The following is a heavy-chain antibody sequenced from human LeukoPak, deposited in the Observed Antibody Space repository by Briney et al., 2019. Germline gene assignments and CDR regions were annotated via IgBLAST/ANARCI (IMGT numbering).Heavy chain of an antibody. CDR3: ARGRVYDFWSGYYTYFDY. V-gene: IGHV1-69*13. CDR2: IIPIFGTA. CDR1: GGTVISYA. Sequence: SVKVSCKASGGTVISYAISWVRQAPGQGLEWRGGIIPIFGTANYAQKFQGRVTITADESTSTAYMELSSLRSEDTAVYYCARGRVYDFWSGYYTYFDYWGQGTLVTVSS. J-gene: IGHJ4*02. D-gene: IGHD3-3*01.